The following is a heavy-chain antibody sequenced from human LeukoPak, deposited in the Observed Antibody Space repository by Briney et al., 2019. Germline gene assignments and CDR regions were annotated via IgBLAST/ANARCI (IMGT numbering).Heavy chain of an antibody. Sequence: PGRSLRLSCAASGFTFSSYSMNWVRQAPGKGLEWVSSISSSSSYIYYADSVKGRFTISRDNAKNSLYLQMNSLRAEDTAVYYCARVEIAAPAHDYWGQGTLVTVSS. D-gene: IGHD6-6*01. V-gene: IGHV3-21*01. CDR1: GFTFSSYS. J-gene: IGHJ4*02. CDR3: ARVEIAAPAHDY. CDR2: ISSSSSYI.